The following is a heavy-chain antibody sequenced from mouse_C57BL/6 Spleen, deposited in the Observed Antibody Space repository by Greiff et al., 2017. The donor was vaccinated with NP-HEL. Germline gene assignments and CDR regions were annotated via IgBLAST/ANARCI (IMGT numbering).Heavy chain of an antibody. CDR3: ASLGVYWYFDV. D-gene: IGHD3-1*01. V-gene: IGHV7-3*01. J-gene: IGHJ1*03. CDR2: IRNKANGYTT. Sequence: DVMLVESGGGLVQPGGSLSLSCAASGFTFTDYYMSWVRQPPGKALEWLGFIRNKANGYTTEYSASVKGRFTISRDNSQSILYLQMNALRAEDSATYYCASLGVYWYFDVWGTGTTVTVSS. CDR1: GFTFTDYY.